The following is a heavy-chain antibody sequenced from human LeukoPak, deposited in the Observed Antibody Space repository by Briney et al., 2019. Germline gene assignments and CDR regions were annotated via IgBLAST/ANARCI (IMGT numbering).Heavy chain of an antibody. Sequence: GESLKISCKASGYIFTNYWIGWVRQLPGKGLEWMGIIYPRDSDTRYSPSFQGQVTVSADKSISTAYLQWNTLEASDTAMYYCARRQYSGYDFDFWGQGTLVTVSS. V-gene: IGHV5-51*01. CDR1: GYIFTNYW. CDR2: IYPRDSDT. J-gene: IGHJ4*02. D-gene: IGHD5-12*01. CDR3: ARRQYSGYDFDF.